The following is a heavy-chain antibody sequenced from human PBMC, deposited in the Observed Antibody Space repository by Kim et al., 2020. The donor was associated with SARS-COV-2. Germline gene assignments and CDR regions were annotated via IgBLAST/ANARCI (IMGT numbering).Heavy chain of an antibody. CDR2: ISGSSSYI. CDR3: ARVLAGMWFFDY. V-gene: IGHV3-21*01. J-gene: IGHJ4*02. CDR1: GFTFSSYS. Sequence: GGSLRLSCAASGFTFSSYSMNWVRQAPGKGLEWVSSISGSSSYIYYADSVKGRFTISRDNAKNSLYLQMNSLRAEDTAVYYCARVLAGMWFFDYWGQGTLVTVSS. D-gene: IGHD6-19*01.